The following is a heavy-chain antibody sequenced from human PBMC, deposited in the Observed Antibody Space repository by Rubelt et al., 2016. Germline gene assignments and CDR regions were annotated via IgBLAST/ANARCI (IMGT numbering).Heavy chain of an antibody. CDR2: ISSYTGNT. D-gene: IGHD5-24*01. CDR3: ARRDGYNWDDAFDI. CDR1: GSTFTSYG. J-gene: IGHJ3*02. V-gene: IGHV1-18*01. Sequence: QVQLVQSGAEVKKPGASVKVSCKASGSTFTSYGTSWVRQATGQGLEWMGWISSYTGNTNYAQKLQGRVTMTTDTSTSTAYMELRSLRSDDSAVYYCARRDGYNWDDAFDIWGQGTMVTVSS.